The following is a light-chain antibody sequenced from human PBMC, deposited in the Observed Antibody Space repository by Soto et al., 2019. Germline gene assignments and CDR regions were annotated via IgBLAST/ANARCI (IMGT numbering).Light chain of an antibody. J-gene: IGLJ1*01. V-gene: IGLV1-40*01. CDR2: GDS. Sequence: QSVLTQPPSVAWAPGQRVTISCTGSSSNIGAGYDVNWYQQLPGTAPKLLIFGDSNRPSGVPDRFSGSKSGTSASLAITGLQADDEADYYCQSSDSRLSGSDVFGTGTKVTVL. CDR1: SSNIGAGYD. CDR3: QSSDSRLSGSDV.